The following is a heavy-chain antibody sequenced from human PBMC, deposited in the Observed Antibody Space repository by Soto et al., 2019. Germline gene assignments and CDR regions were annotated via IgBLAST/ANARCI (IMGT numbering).Heavy chain of an antibody. CDR1: GFTFSSYG. CDR2: ISYDGSNK. J-gene: IGHJ5*02. CDR3: AKDAKTTRGWFLDA. V-gene: IGHV3-30*18. Sequence: GGSLRLSCAASGFTFSSYGMHWVRQAPGKGLEWVAVISYDGSNKYYADSVKGRFTISRDNSANTLYLQMNGLSAEDTAVYYCAKDAKTTRGWFLDAWGPGTLVTVSS. D-gene: IGHD6-19*01.